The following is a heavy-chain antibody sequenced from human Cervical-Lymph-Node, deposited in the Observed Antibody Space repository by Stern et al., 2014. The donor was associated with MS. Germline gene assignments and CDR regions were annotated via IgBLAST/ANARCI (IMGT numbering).Heavy chain of an antibody. Sequence: QVQLMQSGAEVKKPGASVKVSCKASGYTFTHYYVHWVRQAPGKGLEWMGPIHPDSGGTASARSVQGRVDMARDTSTSTADMELSRLRSDDTAVYYWARGRGPGECSSTDCYDDDGMDVWGQGTTVTVSS. V-gene: IGHV1-2*06. CDR3: ARGRGPGECSSTDCYDDDGMDV. CDR2: IHPDSGGT. J-gene: IGHJ6*02. CDR1: GYTFTHYY. D-gene: IGHD2-2*01.